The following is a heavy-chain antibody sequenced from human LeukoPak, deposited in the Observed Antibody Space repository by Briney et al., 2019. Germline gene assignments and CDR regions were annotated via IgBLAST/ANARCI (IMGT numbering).Heavy chain of an antibody. Sequence: PGGSLRLSCAASGFTFSSYWVSWVRQAPGKGLEWVSVIFSGGNTYYADSVKGRFTISRDNSKNTLYLQMNSLRAEDTAVYYCARDMGCTSIICRNNWFDPWGQGTLVTVSS. J-gene: IGHJ5*02. CDR2: IFSGGNT. CDR1: GFTFSSYW. CDR3: ARDMGCTSIICRNNWFDP. V-gene: IGHV3-53*01. D-gene: IGHD2-2*01.